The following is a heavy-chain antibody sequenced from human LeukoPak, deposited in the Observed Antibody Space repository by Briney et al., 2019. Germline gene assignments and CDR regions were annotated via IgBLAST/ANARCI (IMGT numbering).Heavy chain of an antibody. J-gene: IGHJ4*02. D-gene: IGHD1-14*01. CDR3: ARSSPDDYFDY. CDR2: ISYDGSNK. CDR1: GFTFSSYA. Sequence: GGSLRLSCAASGFTFSSYAMHWVRQAPGKGLEWVAVISYDGSNKYYADSVKGRFTISRDNSKNTLYLQVNSLRAEDTAVYYCARSSPDDYFDYWGQGTLVTVSS. V-gene: IGHV3-30*04.